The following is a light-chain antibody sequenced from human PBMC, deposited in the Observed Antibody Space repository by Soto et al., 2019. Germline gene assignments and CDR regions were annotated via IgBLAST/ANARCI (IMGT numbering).Light chain of an antibody. J-gene: IGKJ3*01. Sequence: DIQMTQSPSSLSASVGDRVTITCRASQAIDQSLAWYQQKPGQVPKLLIYAASTLHSGVPSRFSGSGSGAHFTLTITGLQPADVATYYCQEHNGDLPVAFGPGTTVDV. CDR2: AAS. V-gene: IGKV1-27*01. CDR1: QAIDQS. CDR3: QEHNGDLPVA.